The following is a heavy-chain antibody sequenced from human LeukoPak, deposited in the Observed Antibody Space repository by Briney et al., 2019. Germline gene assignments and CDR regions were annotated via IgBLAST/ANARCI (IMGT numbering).Heavy chain of an antibody. J-gene: IGHJ4*02. Sequence: GGSLRLSCAASGFTFSSYWMHWVRQAPGKGLVWVSCISNDGSSTDYADSVKGRFTISRDNAKNTLYLQMHSLRAEDTALYYCSYQRGGQVYWGQGTLVTVSS. CDR2: ISNDGSST. D-gene: IGHD2-2*01. CDR3: SYQRGGQVY. CDR1: GFTFSSYW. V-gene: IGHV3-74*01.